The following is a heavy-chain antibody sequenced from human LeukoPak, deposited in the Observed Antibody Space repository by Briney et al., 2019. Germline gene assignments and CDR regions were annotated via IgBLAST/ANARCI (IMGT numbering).Heavy chain of an antibody. Sequence: SETLSLTCTVSGGSITSYYWSWIRQPPGKGLEWIGYIYYSGSTNYNPSLKSRVTISVDTSKNQFSLKLSSVTAADTAVYYCAREAYSYGYSFDYWGQGTLVTVSS. CDR1: GGSITSYY. CDR3: AREAYSYGYSFDY. V-gene: IGHV4-59*13. D-gene: IGHD5-18*01. CDR2: IYYSGST. J-gene: IGHJ4*02.